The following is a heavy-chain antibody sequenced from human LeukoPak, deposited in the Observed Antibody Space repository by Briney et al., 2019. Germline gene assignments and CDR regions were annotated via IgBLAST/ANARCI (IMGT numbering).Heavy chain of an antibody. CDR1: GFAFSSYS. CDR2: ISSSSSYI. J-gene: IGHJ6*02. Sequence: GGSLRLSCAASGFAFSSYSMNWVRQAPGKGLEWVSSISSSSSYIYYADSVKGRFTISRDNAKNSLYLQMNSLRAEDTAVYYCARDRIGVYDSWSGYDKYGMDVWGQGTTVTVSS. CDR3: ARDRIGVYDSWSGYDKYGMDV. D-gene: IGHD3-3*01. V-gene: IGHV3-21*01.